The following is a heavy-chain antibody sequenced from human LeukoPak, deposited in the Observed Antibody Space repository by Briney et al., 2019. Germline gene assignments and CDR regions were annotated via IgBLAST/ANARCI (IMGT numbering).Heavy chain of an antibody. CDR1: GFTFSSYG. V-gene: IGHV3-33*08. D-gene: IGHD2-2*01. J-gene: IGHJ4*02. Sequence: PGGSLRLSCAASGFTFSSYGMHWVRQAPGKGLEWVAVIWYDGSNKYYADSVKGRFTISRDNSKNTLYLQMNSLRAEDTAVYYCASAGYCSSTSCYAGLEGYFDYWGQGTLVTVSS. CDR2: IWYDGSNK. CDR3: ASAGYCSSTSCYAGLEGYFDY.